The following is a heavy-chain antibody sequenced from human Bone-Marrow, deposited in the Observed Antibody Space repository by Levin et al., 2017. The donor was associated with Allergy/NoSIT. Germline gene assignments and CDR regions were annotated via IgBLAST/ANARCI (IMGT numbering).Heavy chain of an antibody. CDR3: ASFSGSTGARAFDI. J-gene: IGHJ3*02. V-gene: IGHV1-2*02. CDR1: GSNFIGEY. Sequence: GGSLRLSCKASGSNFIGEYMHWVRQAPGQGLEWMAWINPDSGATNYAQNFEGRVTLTRDTSIYTAYMEFNSLTSDDTAVYYCASFSGSTGARAFDIWGQGTMVTVSS. D-gene: IGHD1-7*01. CDR2: INPDSGAT.